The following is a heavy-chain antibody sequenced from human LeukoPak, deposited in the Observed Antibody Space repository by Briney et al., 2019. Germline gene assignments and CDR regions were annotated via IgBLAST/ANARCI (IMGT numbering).Heavy chain of an antibody. Sequence: PSETLSLTCTVSGGSISSSSYYWGWIRQPPGKGLEWIGSIYYSGSTYYNPSLKSRVTISVDTSKYQFSLKLSSVTAADTAVYYCASTIYLYYYDSSGYYSLPFDYWGQGTLVTVSS. CDR2: IYYSGST. CDR3: ASTIYLYYYDSSGYYSLPFDY. D-gene: IGHD3-22*01. V-gene: IGHV4-39*01. J-gene: IGHJ4*02. CDR1: GGSISSSSYY.